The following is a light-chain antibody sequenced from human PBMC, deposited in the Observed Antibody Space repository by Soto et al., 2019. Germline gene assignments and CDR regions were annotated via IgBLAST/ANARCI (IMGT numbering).Light chain of an antibody. CDR3: CSSVGSYV. CDR1: SSDVENYKL. V-gene: IGLV2-23*02. J-gene: IGLJ1*01. Sequence: QSALNQPASVSWDPGQSVTISCTATSSDVENYKLVSWYQQHPGKAPKLIIYEVTKRPSGVSNRFSGSKSSNTASLTISVLQPEDEADYYCCSSVGSYVFGTGTKVTVL. CDR2: EVT.